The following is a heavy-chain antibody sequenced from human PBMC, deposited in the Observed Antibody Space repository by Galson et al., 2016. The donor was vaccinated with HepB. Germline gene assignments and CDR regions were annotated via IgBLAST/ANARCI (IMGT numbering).Heavy chain of an antibody. J-gene: IGHJ4*02. CDR2: IDHNGNT. Sequence: SETLSLTCAVSGGSLSAYFWSWIRQSPGKGLEWIGEIDHNGNTNYNPSLKSRVTISVGTSRNQFSLQLTSVTAADTALYYCVNRGSRDSWRIDFWGQGTRVTVSS. CDR3: VNRGSRDSWRIDF. CDR1: GGSLSAYF. D-gene: IGHD3-10*01. V-gene: IGHV4-34*01.